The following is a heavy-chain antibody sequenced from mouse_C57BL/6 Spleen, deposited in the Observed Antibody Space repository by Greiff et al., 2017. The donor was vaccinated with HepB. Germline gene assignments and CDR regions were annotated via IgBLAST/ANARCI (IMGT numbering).Heavy chain of an antibody. CDR3: ARDYGSSYLNWYFDV. CDR1: GYTFTSYW. V-gene: IGHV1-72*01. J-gene: IGHJ1*03. Sequence: VQLQQPGAELVKPGASVKLSCKASGYTFTSYWMHWVKQRPGRGLEWIGRIDPNSGGTKYNEKFKSKATLTVDKPSSTAYMQLSSLTSEDSAVYYCARDYGSSYLNWYFDVWGTGTTVTVSS. CDR2: IDPNSGGT. D-gene: IGHD1-1*01.